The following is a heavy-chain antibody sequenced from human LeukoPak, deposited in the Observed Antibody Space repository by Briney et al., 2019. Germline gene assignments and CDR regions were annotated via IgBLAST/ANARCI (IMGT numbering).Heavy chain of an antibody. V-gene: IGHV3-33*08. CDR2: IWYDGSNK. J-gene: IGHJ6*02. D-gene: IGHD1-1*01. CDR3: ARDGNHYGMDV. CDR1: GFTFSSYA. Sequence: GGSLRLSCAASGFTFSSYAMSWVRQAPGKGLEWVAVIWYDGSNKYYADSVKGRFTISRDNSKNTLYLQMNSLRAEDTAVYYCARDGNHYGMDVWGQGTTVTVSS.